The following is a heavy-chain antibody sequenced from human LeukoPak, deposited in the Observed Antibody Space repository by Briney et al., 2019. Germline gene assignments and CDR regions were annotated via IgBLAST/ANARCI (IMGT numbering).Heavy chain of an antibody. V-gene: IGHV4-4*07. CDR1: GGSTSSYF. D-gene: IGHD5-12*01. Sequence: PSEALSPTCTVSGGSTSSYFWSWIRQPAGKVQGWIGLNYTSGSTNYNPSLKSRVTMSVDTSKNQFSLKLSSVTAADTAVYYCARDSVDIVATIFGAGAFDIWGQGTMVTVSS. CDR3: ARDSVDIVATIFGAGAFDI. CDR2: NYTSGST. J-gene: IGHJ3*02.